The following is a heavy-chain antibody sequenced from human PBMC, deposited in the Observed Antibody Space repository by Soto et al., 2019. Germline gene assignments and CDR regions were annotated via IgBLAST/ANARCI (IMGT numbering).Heavy chain of an antibody. J-gene: IGHJ4*01. CDR1: GYMFTKSA. V-gene: IGHV1-3*01. D-gene: IGHD6-19*01. CDR3: ARDGVAAGNINFDY. Sequence: ASVKVSYKASGYMFTKSAMHWVRQAPGQRLEWMGWISGDSGNTKYSPKLQDRVTITRDTSASTAYMELSSLRSEDTALYYCARDGVAAGNINFDYWGQGTLVTVSS. CDR2: ISGDSGNT.